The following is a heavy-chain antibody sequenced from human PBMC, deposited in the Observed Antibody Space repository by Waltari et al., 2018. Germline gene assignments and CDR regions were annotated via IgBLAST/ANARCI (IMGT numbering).Heavy chain of an antibody. CDR2: IYYSGST. V-gene: IGHV4-59*11. CDR1: GGSISSHY. D-gene: IGHD1-20*01. Sequence: QVQLQESGPGLVKPSETLSLTCTVSGGSISSHYWSWIRQPPGKGLEWIGYIYYSGSTNYNPSLKSRVTISVDTSKNQFSLKLSSVTAADTAVYYCARGTGMGYYGMDVWGQGTTVTVSS. CDR3: ARGTGMGYYGMDV. J-gene: IGHJ6*02.